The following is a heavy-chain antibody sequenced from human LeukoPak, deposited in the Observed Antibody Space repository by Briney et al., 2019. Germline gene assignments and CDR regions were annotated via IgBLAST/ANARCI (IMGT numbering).Heavy chain of an antibody. J-gene: IGHJ4*02. CDR1: GGSIRSYY. V-gene: IGHV4-59*01. CDR3: GGGGTYSQFDY. D-gene: IGHD1-26*01. CDR2: MYYSGST. Sequence: SETLSLTCAVSGGSIRSYYWNWVRQPPGKGLEWIGYMYYSGSTNYNPSLKSRVTISGNTSNNQFSLKLNSVTAADTAVYYCGGGGTYSQFDYWGQGTLVTVSS.